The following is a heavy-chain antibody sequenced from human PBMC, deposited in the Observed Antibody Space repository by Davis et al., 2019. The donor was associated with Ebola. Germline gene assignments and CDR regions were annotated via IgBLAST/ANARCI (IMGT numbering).Heavy chain of an antibody. Sequence: PGGSLRLSCTASRFLFSNSVMHWIRQTPGKGLEWVAAISYNGDKTYYVDSVRGRFTISRDNSANTVYLQMHSLRPEDTAVYYCTRSLWKWDLGWPRNYFDYWGQGTTVTVSS. CDR2: ISYNGDKT. CDR3: TRSLWKWDLGWPRNYFDY. CDR1: RFLFSNSV. D-gene: IGHD1-26*01. V-gene: IGHV3-30-3*01. J-gene: IGHJ4*03.